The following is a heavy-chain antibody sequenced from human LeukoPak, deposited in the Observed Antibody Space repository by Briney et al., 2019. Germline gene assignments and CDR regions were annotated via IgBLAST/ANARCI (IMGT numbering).Heavy chain of an antibody. V-gene: IGHV3-7*01. J-gene: IGHJ4*02. Sequence: ETLSLTCTVSGYSISSDYYWDWIRPPPGKGLEWVANIHKDGSETYFVDSVKGRFTMSRDNAENSLSLQMSSLKAEDTAIYYCARLDYSRVYVYWGQGTLVTVSS. CDR2: IHKDGSET. CDR1: GYSISSDY. D-gene: IGHD4-11*01. CDR3: ARLDYSRVYVY.